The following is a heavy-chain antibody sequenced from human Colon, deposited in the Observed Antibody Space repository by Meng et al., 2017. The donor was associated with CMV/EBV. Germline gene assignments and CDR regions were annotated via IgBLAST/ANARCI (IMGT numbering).Heavy chain of an antibody. CDR2: IYYTGND. D-gene: IGHD5-24*01. J-gene: IGHJ2*01. CDR3: ARMALHWYFDL. CDR1: GDSISGRSYY. Sequence: QGPGPGLVKPSETLSLTCTVSGDSISGRSYYWGWIRQPPGKGLEWIASIYYTGNDYHNPSLKSRVTISIDTSNNQFSLRLTSVTAADTAVYYCARMALHWYFDLWGRGTLVTVSS. V-gene: IGHV4-39*07.